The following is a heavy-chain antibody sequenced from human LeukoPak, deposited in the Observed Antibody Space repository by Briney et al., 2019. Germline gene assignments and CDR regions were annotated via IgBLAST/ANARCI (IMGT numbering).Heavy chain of an antibody. V-gene: IGHV4-39*01. CDR2: IYYNGRT. D-gene: IGHD2-2*01. J-gene: IGHJ4*02. CDR1: GGSISSSSFY. CDR3: EATIILPSAMGFDY. Sequence: SETLSLTCAVSGGSISSSSFYWAWIRQPPGKGLEWIGSIYYNGRTYYNPSLKGRVTISADTSKNQFSLNLSSVTAADTAVYYCEATIILPSAMGFDYWGQGTLVTVSS.